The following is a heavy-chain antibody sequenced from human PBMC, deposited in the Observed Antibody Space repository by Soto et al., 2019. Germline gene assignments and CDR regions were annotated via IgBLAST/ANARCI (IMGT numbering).Heavy chain of an antibody. V-gene: IGHV3-23*01. D-gene: IGHD3-22*01. J-gene: IGHJ1*01. CDR3: AKDYYYDSSGYYHSSAEYFQH. Sequence: GGSLRLSCAASGFTFSSYAMSWVRQAPGKGLEWVSAISGSGGSTYYADSGKGRFTISVDNSKNKLYLQMNSRRAEDTAVYYCAKDYYYDSSGYYHSSAEYFQHWGQGTLVTVSS. CDR2: ISGSGGST. CDR1: GFTFSSYA.